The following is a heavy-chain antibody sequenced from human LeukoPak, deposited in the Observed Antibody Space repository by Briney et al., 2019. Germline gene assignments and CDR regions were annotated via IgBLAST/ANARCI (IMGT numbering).Heavy chain of an antibody. D-gene: IGHD3-3*01. J-gene: IGHJ4*02. V-gene: IGHV4-59*08. Sequence: SETLSLTCSVSGASISSYSWSWIRQPPGKGLEWIGSISDSGSTNYNPSLKSRVTISVDTSKNQFSLKVTSVTAADAAVYYCARGPMFGNDHWGQGTLVTVSS. CDR3: ARGPMFGNDH. CDR2: ISDSGST. CDR1: GASISSYS.